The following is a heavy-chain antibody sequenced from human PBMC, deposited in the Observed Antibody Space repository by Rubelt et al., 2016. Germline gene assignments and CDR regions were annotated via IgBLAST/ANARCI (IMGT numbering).Heavy chain of an antibody. CDR2: ISRSGGST. D-gene: IGHD4-23*01. CDR3: AKDLGLRWGFDY. Sequence: GGSLRLSCAASGFTFNNYAMSWVRQAPGKGLEWLSAISRSGGSTYYADSVKVRFTISRDNSENTLYLQLNSLRAEDTAVNYCAKDLGLRWGFDYWGQGTLVTVSS. V-gene: IGHV3-23*01. CDR1: GFTFNNYA. J-gene: IGHJ4*02.